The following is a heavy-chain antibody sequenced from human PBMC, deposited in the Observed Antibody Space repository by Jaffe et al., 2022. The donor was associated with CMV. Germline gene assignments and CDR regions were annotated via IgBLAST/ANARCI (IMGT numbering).Heavy chain of an antibody. CDR2: ISGSGGST. V-gene: IGHV3-23*01. Sequence: EVQLLESGGGLVQPGGSLRLSCAASGFTFSSYAMSWVRQAPGKGLEWVSAISGSGGSTYYADSVKGRFTISRDNSKNTLYLQMNSLRAEDTAVYYCAKRNYYDSSGYYYGEGYYFDYWGQGTLVTVSS. J-gene: IGHJ4*02. D-gene: IGHD3-22*01. CDR1: GFTFSSYA. CDR3: AKRNYYDSSGYYYGEGYYFDY.